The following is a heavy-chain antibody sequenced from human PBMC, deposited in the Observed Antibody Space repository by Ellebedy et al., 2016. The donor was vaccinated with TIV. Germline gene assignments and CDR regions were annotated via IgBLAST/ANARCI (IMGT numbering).Heavy chain of an antibody. V-gene: IGHV3-74*01. CDR3: AREGGNGGSYVDAFDI. CDR1: GFTFSSYW. CDR2: IDSDGSNI. D-gene: IGHD1-26*01. Sequence: GESLKISCAASGFTFSSYWMHWVRQAPGKGLLWVSRIDSDGSNIDYADSVKGRFTLSRDNAKSTVYQQMNSLRAEDSAMYYCAREGGNGGSYVDAFDIWGQGTMVTVSS. J-gene: IGHJ3*02.